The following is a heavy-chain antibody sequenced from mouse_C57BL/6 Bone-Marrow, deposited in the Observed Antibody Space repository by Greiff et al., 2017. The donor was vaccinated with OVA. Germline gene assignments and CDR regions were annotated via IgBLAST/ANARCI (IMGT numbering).Heavy chain of an antibody. Sequence: EVNVVESGGGLVQPGGSLKLSCAASGFTFSDYYMYWVRQTPEKRLEWVAYISNGGGSTYYPDTVKGRFTISRDNAKNTLYLQMSRLKSEDTAMYYCARRSNYDAMDYWGQGTSVTVSS. CDR3: ARRSNYDAMDY. CDR1: GFTFSDYY. J-gene: IGHJ4*01. D-gene: IGHD2-5*01. CDR2: ISNGGGST. V-gene: IGHV5-12*01.